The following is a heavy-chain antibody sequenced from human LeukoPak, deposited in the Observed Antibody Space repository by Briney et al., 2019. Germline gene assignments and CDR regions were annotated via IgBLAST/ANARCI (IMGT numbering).Heavy chain of an antibody. D-gene: IGHD6-13*01. Sequence: SETLSLTCTVSGGSISSYYWSWIRQPPGKGLEWIGYIYYSGSTNYNPSLKSRVTISVDRSKNQFSLKLSSVTAADTAVYYCARVSRGSSWQFDYWGQGTLVTVSS. CDR1: GGSISSYY. CDR3: ARVSRGSSWQFDY. J-gene: IGHJ4*02. V-gene: IGHV4-59*12. CDR2: IYYSGST.